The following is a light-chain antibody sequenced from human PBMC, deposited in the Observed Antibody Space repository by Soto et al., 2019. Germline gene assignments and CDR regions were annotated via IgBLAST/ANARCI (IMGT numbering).Light chain of an antibody. J-gene: IGLJ2*01. CDR2: EVF. CDR1: SNDVGAFDY. V-gene: IGLV2-14*01. Sequence: QSALTQPASVSVSPGQSISISCTGTSNDVGAFDYVSWYQQHPGKAPKLIIFEVFNRPSGVSTRFSGSKSGSTASLTISGLQAEDEADYFCSSYTTNNAHVFGGGTKLTVL. CDR3: SSYTTNNAHV.